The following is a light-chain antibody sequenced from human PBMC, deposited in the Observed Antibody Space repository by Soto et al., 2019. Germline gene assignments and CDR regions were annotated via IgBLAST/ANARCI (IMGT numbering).Light chain of an antibody. CDR1: SSDVGGYDY. CDR2: EVS. J-gene: IGLJ1*01. V-gene: IGLV2-14*01. Sequence: QSALTQPASVSGSPGQSINISCTGTSSDVGGYDYVSWYQLHPGKAPKLMVFEVSNRPSGVSYRFSGSKSGNTASLTISGLQAEDEADYFCSSYSISTAYLFGTGTKLTVL. CDR3: SSYSISTAYL.